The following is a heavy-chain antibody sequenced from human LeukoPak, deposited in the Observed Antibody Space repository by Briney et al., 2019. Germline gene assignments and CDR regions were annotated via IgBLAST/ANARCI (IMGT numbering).Heavy chain of an antibody. CDR3: VRRDTALVTYYFDY. Sequence: PGGSLRLSCAASGFTFSSYSMNWVRQALGKGLEWVSAINWNGGNTDYADSVKGRFTISRDNAKNTLYLQMNSLRAEDTAFYYCVRRDTALVTYYFDYWGQGALVTVSS. J-gene: IGHJ4*02. CDR1: GFTFSSYS. CDR2: INWNGGNT. D-gene: IGHD5-18*01. V-gene: IGHV3-20*04.